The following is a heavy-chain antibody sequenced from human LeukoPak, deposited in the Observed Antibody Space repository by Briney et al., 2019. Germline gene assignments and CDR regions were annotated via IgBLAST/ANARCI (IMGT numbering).Heavy chain of an antibody. CDR1: GGSFSGYY. V-gene: IGHV4-34*01. J-gene: IGHJ6*02. Sequence: SETLSLTCAVYGGSFSGYYWSWIRQPPGKGLEWIGEINHSGSTNYNPSLKSRVTISVDTSKNQFSLKLSSVTAADTAVYYCATGQLVGYYYGMDVWGQGTTVTVSS. CDR3: ATGQLVGYYYGMDV. CDR2: INHSGST. D-gene: IGHD6-13*01.